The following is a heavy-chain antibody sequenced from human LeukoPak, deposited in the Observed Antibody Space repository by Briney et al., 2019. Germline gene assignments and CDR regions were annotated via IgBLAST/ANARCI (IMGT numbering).Heavy chain of an antibody. J-gene: IGHJ4*02. D-gene: IGHD4-11*01. Sequence: GGSLRLSCAASGFTFNSYSMNWVRQAPGKGLEWVGFIRSKAYGGTTEYAASVKGGFTISRDDSKSIAYLQMNSLKTEDTAVYYCTRTLQNDYWGQGTLVTVSS. CDR2: IRSKAYGGTT. CDR1: GFTFNSYS. V-gene: IGHV3-49*04. CDR3: TRTLQNDY.